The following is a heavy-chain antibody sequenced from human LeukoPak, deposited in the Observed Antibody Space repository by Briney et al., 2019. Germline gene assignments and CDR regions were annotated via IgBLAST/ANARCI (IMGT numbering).Heavy chain of an antibody. CDR1: GYTFTSYY. D-gene: IGHD6-19*01. V-gene: IGHV1-46*01. CDR2: INPSGGST. Sequence: EASVKVSCKASGYTFTSYYMHWVRQAPGQGLEWMGIINPSGGSTSYAQKFQERVTITRDMSTSTAYMELSSLRSEDTAVYYCAAEVGGQWLVNFDYWGQGTLVTVSS. CDR3: AAEVGGQWLVNFDY. J-gene: IGHJ4*02.